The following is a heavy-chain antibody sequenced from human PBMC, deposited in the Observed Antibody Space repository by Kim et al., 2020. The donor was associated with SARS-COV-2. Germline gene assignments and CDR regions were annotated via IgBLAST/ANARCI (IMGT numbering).Heavy chain of an antibody. Sequence: VKGRFTISRDNAKNSLYLQMNSLRDEDTAVYYCAGDRGGDYGPYYYGMDVWGQGTTVTVSS. J-gene: IGHJ6*02. V-gene: IGHV3-48*02. D-gene: IGHD4-17*01. CDR3: AGDRGGDYGPYYYGMDV.